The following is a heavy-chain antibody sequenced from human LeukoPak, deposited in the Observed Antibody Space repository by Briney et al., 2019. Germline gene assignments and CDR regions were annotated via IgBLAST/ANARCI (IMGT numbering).Heavy chain of an antibody. CDR2: ISYDGSNK. Sequence: GGSLRLSCAASGFTFSSYAMHWVRQAPGKGLEWVAVISYDGSNKYYADSVKGRFTISRDNSKNTLYLQMNSLRAEDTAVYYCAKEPFRMVRGVIEYFDYWGQGTLVTVSS. D-gene: IGHD3-10*01. V-gene: IGHV3-30*04. CDR3: AKEPFRMVRGVIEYFDY. J-gene: IGHJ4*02. CDR1: GFTFSSYA.